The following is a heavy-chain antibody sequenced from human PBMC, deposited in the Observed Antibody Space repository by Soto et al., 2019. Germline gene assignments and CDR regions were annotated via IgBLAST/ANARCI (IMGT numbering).Heavy chain of an antibody. CDR2: IHDTPTP. D-gene: IGHD3-3*01. Sequence: QVQLQESGPGLVKPSQTLSLTCTVSGGSISSDDYYWRWIRQPPGKGLEWIGDIHDTPTPACTPALKSRLRLSVATCRIQFSLPLRSGTAADTAVYFFASQYYDFSSGALDFWGQGILVTVSS. CDR1: GGSISSDDYY. CDR3: ASQYYDFSSGALDF. J-gene: IGHJ4*02. V-gene: IGHV4-30-4*01.